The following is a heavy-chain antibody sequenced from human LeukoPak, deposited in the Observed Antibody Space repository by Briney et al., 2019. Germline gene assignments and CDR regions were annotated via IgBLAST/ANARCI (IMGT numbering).Heavy chain of an antibody. CDR2: INPNSGGT. CDR3: ARGGPAMKWLLGEAFDI. J-gene: IGHJ3*02. V-gene: IGHV1-2*02. Sequence: ASVKVSCKASGYTFTGYYMHWVRQAPGQGLEWMGWINPNSGGTNYAQKFQGRVTMTRDTSISTAYMELSRLRSDDTAVYYCARGGPAMKWLLGEAFDIWGQGTMVTVSS. CDR1: GYTFTGYY. D-gene: IGHD3-22*01.